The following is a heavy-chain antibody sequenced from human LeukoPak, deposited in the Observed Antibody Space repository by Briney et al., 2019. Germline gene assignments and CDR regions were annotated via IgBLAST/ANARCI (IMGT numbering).Heavy chain of an antibody. D-gene: IGHD3-22*01. CDR1: GGSISSGGYY. CDR2: IYYSGST. J-gene: IGHJ3*02. Sequence: SETLSLTCTVSGGSISSGGYYWSWIRQHPGKGLEWIGYIYYSGSTNYNPSLKSRVTVSVDTSKNQFSLKLSSVTAADTAVYYCAGHAGYYDSSGYYHDAFDIWGQGTMVTVSS. V-gene: IGHV4-61*08. CDR3: AGHAGYYDSSGYYHDAFDI.